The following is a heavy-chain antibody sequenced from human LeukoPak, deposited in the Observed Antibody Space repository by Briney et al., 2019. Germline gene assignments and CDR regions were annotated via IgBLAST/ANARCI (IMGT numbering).Heavy chain of an antibody. CDR1: GFTFSSYA. V-gene: IGHV3-23*01. Sequence: HPGGSLRLSCAASGFTFSSYAMSWVRQAPGKGLEWVSAISGSGGSTYYADSVKGRLTISRDNSKNTLYLQMNSLRAEDTAVYYCAKSYTVTTGPFDYWGQGTLVTVSS. CDR2: ISGSGGST. J-gene: IGHJ4*02. CDR3: AKSYTVTTGPFDY. D-gene: IGHD4-17*01.